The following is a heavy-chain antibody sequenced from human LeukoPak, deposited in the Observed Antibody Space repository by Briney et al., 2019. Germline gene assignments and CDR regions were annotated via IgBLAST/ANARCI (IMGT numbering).Heavy chain of an antibody. J-gene: IGHJ4*02. CDR1: GFTFSSYG. Sequence: GGSLRLSCAASGFTFSSYGMQWVRQAPGKGLEWVAFIRYDGSNKYYADSVKGRFTISRDNSKNTLYLQMSSLRAEDTAVYYCAKDGGYSSGWSASFDYWGQGTLVTVSS. CDR3: AKDGGYSSGWSASFDY. D-gene: IGHD6-19*01. V-gene: IGHV3-30*02. CDR2: IRYDGSNK.